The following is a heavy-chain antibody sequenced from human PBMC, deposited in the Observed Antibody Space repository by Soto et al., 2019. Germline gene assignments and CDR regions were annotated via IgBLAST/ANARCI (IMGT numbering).Heavy chain of an antibody. CDR3: ARTDYGQAYLDH. CDR2: IFYSGTA. Sequence: PSETLSLTCTVSGDSIISFNHYWSWIRQHPGKGLEWIGYIFYSGTAYYNPSLKSRLTISVDTSKKQFSLKLSSVTAADTAVYYCARTDYGQAYLDHWGQGSLVTVSS. D-gene: IGHD3-10*01. J-gene: IGHJ4*02. CDR1: GDSIISFNHY. V-gene: IGHV4-30-4*01.